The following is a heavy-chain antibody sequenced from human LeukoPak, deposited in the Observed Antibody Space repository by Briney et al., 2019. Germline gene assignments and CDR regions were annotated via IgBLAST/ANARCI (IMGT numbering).Heavy chain of an antibody. CDR1: GGSISSSSYY. V-gene: IGHV4-39*01. J-gene: IGHJ1*01. D-gene: IGHD6-19*01. CDR2: IYYSGST. CDR3: ARLKAGSRGYFQH. Sequence: PSETLSLTCTVSGGSISSSSYYWGWIRQPPGKGLEWIGSIYYSGSTYHNPSLKSRVTISVDTSKNQFSLKLSSVTAADTAVYYCARLKAGSRGYFQHWGQGTLVTVSS.